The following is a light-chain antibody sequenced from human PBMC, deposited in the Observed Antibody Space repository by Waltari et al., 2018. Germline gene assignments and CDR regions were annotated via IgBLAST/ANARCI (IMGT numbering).Light chain of an antibody. V-gene: IGLV2-14*03. CDR3: SSFTSSTTGI. CDR1: SSDSGAYNY. Sequence: SALTQPDSVSGSPGQSITISCSGVSSDSGAYNYVSWYRRHPGEAPKVIIYDVSNWPSGVSNRFSGSKSGSTASLTISGLQPEDEAVYYCSSFTSSTTGIFGGGTKLTVL. CDR2: DVS. J-gene: IGLJ2*01.